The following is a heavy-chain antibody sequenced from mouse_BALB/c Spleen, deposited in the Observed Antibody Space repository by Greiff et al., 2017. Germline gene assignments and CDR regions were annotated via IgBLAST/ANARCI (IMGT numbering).Heavy chain of an antibody. CDR1: GYTFTSYW. CDR2: INPSTGYT. V-gene: IGHV1-7*01. Sequence: QVQLQQSGAELAKPGASVKMSCKASGYTFTSYWMHWVKQRPGQGLEWIGYINPSTGYTEYNQKFKDKATLTADKSSSTAYMQLSSLTSEDSAVYYCFGNYPYYAMDYWGQGTSVTVSS. D-gene: IGHD2-1*01. CDR3: FGNYPYYAMDY. J-gene: IGHJ4*01.